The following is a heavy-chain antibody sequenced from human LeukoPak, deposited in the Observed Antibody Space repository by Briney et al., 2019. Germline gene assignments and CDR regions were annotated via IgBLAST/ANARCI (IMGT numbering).Heavy chain of an antibody. CDR2: INPNSGGT. V-gene: IGHV1-2*02. Sequence: GASVKVSCKASGYTFTGYYMHWLRQAPGQGLEGMGWINPNSGGTNYAQKFQGRVTMTRDTSISTAYMELSRLRSDDTAVYYCARDKWELPLDDAFDIWGQGTMVTVSS. CDR1: GYTFTGYY. D-gene: IGHD1-26*01. J-gene: IGHJ3*02. CDR3: ARDKWELPLDDAFDI.